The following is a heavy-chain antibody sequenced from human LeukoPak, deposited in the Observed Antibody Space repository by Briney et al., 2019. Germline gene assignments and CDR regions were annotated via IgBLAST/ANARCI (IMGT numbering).Heavy chain of an antibody. CDR3: ARSRGSPWHF. D-gene: IGHD6-19*01. Sequence: GESLKISCTGSGYRFTSYYIDWVRQMPGKGLEWMGRIDPSDSSTDYGPSFRGHVIISVDKSISTAYLQWSSLKASDTAMYYCARSRGSPWHFWGQGTLVTVSS. J-gene: IGHJ4*02. V-gene: IGHV5-10-1*01. CDR1: GYRFTSYY. CDR2: IDPSDSST.